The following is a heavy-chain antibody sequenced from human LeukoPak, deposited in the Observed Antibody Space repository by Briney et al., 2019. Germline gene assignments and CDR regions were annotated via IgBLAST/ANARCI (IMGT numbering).Heavy chain of an antibody. D-gene: IGHD2-8*01. Sequence: GGSLRLSCAASGFTFSDYYMSWIRQAPGKGLEWVSYISTTSSYTNYADSVKGRFTISRDNAKNSLYLQMNSLRAEDTAVYYCARDRHCTNAVCVGWFDPWGQGTLVTVSS. CDR1: GFTFSDYY. CDR3: ARDRHCTNAVCVGWFDP. V-gene: IGHV3-11*06. J-gene: IGHJ5*02. CDR2: ISTTSSYT.